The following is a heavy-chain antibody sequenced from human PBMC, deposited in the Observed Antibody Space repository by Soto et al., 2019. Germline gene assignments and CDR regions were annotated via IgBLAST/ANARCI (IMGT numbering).Heavy chain of an antibody. Sequence: ASVKVSCKASGYTFRDYYIHWVRQAPGQGLEWMGWTNPNSGGTKYAPKFQGGVTMTRDTSITTAYMELSRLRSGDTAVYYCAREPATAKPEGVDFWGQGTLVTVSS. CDR2: TNPNSGGT. CDR3: AREPATAKPEGVDF. J-gene: IGHJ4*02. V-gene: IGHV1-2*02. CDR1: GYTFRDYY. D-gene: IGHD1-1*01.